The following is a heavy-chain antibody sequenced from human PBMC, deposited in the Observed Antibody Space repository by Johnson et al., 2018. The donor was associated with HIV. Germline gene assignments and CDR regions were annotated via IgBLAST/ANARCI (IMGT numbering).Heavy chain of an antibody. CDR3: ARDFAVAATGI. J-gene: IGHJ3*02. D-gene: IGHD6-19*01. V-gene: IGHV3-66*01. Sequence: VQLVESGGGLVQPGRSLRLSCAASGFTFDDYAMHWVRQAPGKGLEWVSGIYSGGSTYYADSVKGRFTISRDNSKNTLYLQMNSLRAEDTAVYYCARDFAVAATGIWGQGTMVTVSP. CDR1: GFTFDDYA. CDR2: IYSGGST.